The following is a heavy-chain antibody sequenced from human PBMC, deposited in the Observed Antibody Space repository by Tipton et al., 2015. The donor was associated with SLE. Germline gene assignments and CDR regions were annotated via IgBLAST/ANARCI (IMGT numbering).Heavy chain of an antibody. CDR2: IYTSGST. CDR3: ARVSRMVRGRYFDL. CDR1: GGSISSGSYY. V-gene: IGHV4-61*09. Sequence: TLSLTCTVSGGSISSGSYYWSWIRQPAGKGLEWIGHIYTSGSTNYNPSLKSRVTISVDTSKNQFSLKLSSVTAADTAVYYCARVSRMVRGRYFDLWGRGTLVTVSS. J-gene: IGHJ2*01. D-gene: IGHD3-10*01.